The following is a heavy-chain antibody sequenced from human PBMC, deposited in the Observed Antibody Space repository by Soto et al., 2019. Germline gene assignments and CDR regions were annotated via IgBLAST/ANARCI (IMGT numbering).Heavy chain of an antibody. V-gene: IGHV3-23*01. D-gene: IGHD3-22*01. CDR1: GFTFSGYA. CDR2: ISGSGAST. J-gene: IGHJ4*02. CDR3: XRSYYYDSTGYYRTFDY. Sequence: GGSLRLSCAASGFTFSGYAMSWVRQAPGKGLEWVSAISGSGASTFYADSVRGRFTISRDNSENTLYLQMNSLRAADTALYFCXRSYYYDSTGYYRTFDYWGPGTLVTVSS.